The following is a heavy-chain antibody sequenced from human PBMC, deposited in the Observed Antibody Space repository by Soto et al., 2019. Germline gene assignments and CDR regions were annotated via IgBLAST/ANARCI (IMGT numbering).Heavy chain of an antibody. D-gene: IGHD6-19*01. CDR3: TGDRSYSSAH. CDR2: INSDGSTT. V-gene: IGHV3-74*01. J-gene: IGHJ4*02. CDR1: GFSFSNTW. Sequence: EVQLVEYGGGLVQPGGSLRLSCAASGFSFSNTWMHWVRQAPGRGLVWVSHINSDGSTTTYADSVKGRFTMSRDNAKNTVYLQMNSLRVEDAAVYYCTGDRSYSSAHWGQGTLVTVSS.